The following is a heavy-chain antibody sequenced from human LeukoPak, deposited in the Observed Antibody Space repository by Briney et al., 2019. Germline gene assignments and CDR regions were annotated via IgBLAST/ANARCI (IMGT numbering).Heavy chain of an antibody. D-gene: IGHD3-3*01. CDR2: INPNSGGT. CDR1: GYTFTGYY. CDR3: GRDNGITIFGVVTWAWFDP. Sequence: ASVKVSCKASGYTFTGYYMHWVRQAPGQGLEWMGWINPNSGGTNYAQKFQGRVTMTRDTSISTAYMELSRLSSDDTAVYYCGRDNGITIFGVVTWAWFDPWGQGTLVTVSS. J-gene: IGHJ5*02. V-gene: IGHV1-2*02.